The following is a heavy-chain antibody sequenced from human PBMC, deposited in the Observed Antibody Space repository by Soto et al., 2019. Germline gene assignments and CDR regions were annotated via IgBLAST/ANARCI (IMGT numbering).Heavy chain of an antibody. V-gene: IGHV5-51*01. J-gene: IGHJ6*02. CDR2: IYPGDSDT. D-gene: IGHD6-13*01. Sequence: PGESLKISCKGSGYSFTSYWIGWVRQMPGKGLEWMGIIYPGDSDTRYSPSFQGQVTISADKSISTAYLQWSSLKASDTAMYYCARKGVAAAGTYSSHYYYGMDVWGQGTTVTAP. CDR3: ARKGVAAAGTYSSHYYYGMDV. CDR1: GYSFTSYW.